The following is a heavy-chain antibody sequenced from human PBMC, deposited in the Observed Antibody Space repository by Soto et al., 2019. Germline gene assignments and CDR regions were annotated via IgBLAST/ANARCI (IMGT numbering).Heavy chain of an antibody. CDR3: AGPYGDQEEDFQY. J-gene: IGHJ1*01. D-gene: IGHD4-17*01. CDR2: IWYDGSNK. Sequence: QVQLVESGGGVVQPGRSLRLSCAASGFTFTSYGMHWVRQAPGKGLEWVALIWYDGSNKNYADSVKGRFTISRDNSKSTLYLQMNSLRAEDTAVYYCAGPYGDQEEDFQYWGQGTLVTVSS. CDR1: GFTFTSYG. V-gene: IGHV3-33*01.